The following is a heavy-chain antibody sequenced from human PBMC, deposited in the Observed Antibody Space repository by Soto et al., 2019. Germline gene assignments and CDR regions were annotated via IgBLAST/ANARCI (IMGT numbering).Heavy chain of an antibody. CDR1: GFTFSNAW. V-gene: IGHV3-15*07. J-gene: IGHJ6*02. Sequence: PGGSLRLSCAASGFTFSNAWMNWVRQAPGKGLEWVGRIKSKTDGGTTDYAAPVKGRFTISRDDSKNTLYLQMNSLKTEDTAVYYCTTDWPRNVDIVATKGVDYYYGMAVWGQGTTVTVSS. CDR2: IKSKTDGGTT. CDR3: TTDWPRNVDIVATKGVDYYYGMAV. D-gene: IGHD5-12*01.